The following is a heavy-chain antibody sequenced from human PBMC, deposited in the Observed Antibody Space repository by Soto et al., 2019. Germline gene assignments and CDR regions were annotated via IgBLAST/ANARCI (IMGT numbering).Heavy chain of an antibody. CDR3: ATRGDSTSPDAFDI. J-gene: IGHJ3*02. CDR1: GGSISSGGYY. D-gene: IGHD4-17*01. CDR2: IYYSGST. V-gene: IGHV4-31*03. Sequence: QVQLQESGPGLVKPSQTLSLTCTVSGGSISSGGYYWSWIRQHPGKGLEWIGYIYYSGSTYYNPSLQSRVTISVDTSKNQFSLKLSSVTAADTAVYYCATRGDSTSPDAFDIWGQGTMVTVSS.